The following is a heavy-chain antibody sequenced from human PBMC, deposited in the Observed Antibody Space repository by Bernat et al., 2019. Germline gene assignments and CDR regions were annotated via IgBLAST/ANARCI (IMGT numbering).Heavy chain of an antibody. J-gene: IGHJ6*02. CDR3: ATDGREGDFVLDV. CDR2: IRYDGTDK. V-gene: IGHV3-33*03. D-gene: IGHD2-21*02. Sequence: QVQLVESGGGVVQPGRSLRLSCAASGFTFNNYGMRWVRQAPGKGLEWVALIRYDGTDKYYADSVKGRFTISRDNSKNTLYLQMNSLRAEDTAFYYCATDGREGDFVLDVWGQGTTVTVSS. CDR1: GFTFNNYG.